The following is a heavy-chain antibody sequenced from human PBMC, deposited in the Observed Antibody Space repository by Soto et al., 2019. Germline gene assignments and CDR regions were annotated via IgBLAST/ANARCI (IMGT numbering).Heavy chain of an antibody. D-gene: IGHD3-16*01. CDR1: GYSFAGYW. CDR2: IDPSDSQT. Sequence: GGSLKISCKGSGYSFAGYWITCVRQKPGKGLEWIGRIDPSDSQTYYSPSFRGHVTISVTKSITTVFLQWSSLRASDTAMYYWARPIYGAYTGPNFQYCFDCWGKGTPVTVSS. V-gene: IGHV5-10-1*01. CDR3: ARPIYGAYTGPNFQYCFDC. J-gene: IGHJ4*02.